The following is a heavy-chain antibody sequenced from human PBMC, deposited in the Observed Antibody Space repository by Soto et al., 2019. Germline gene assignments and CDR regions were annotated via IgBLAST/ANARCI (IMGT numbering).Heavy chain of an antibody. V-gene: IGHV3-9*01. CDR1: GFTFESYS. J-gene: IGHJ4*02. D-gene: IGHD6-19*01. CDR2: ISWNSGRI. Sequence: EVQLVESGGGSVQPGRSLRLSCVASGFTFESYSMHWVRQVPGKGLEWGSSISWNSGRIGYEDSVKGRFTISRDNAQKSLYLEMNSLRVEATSFYYCVKDIHEKCLVSLFEYWGQGALVTVSS. CDR3: VKDIHEKCLVSLFEY.